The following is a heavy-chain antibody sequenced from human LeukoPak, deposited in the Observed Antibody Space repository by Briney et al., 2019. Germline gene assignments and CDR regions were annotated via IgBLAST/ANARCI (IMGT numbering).Heavy chain of an antibody. CDR3: TAAAGTPPYFDY. V-gene: IGHV4-59*08. CDR1: GGSISSYY. CDR2: IYYSGST. D-gene: IGHD6-13*01. Sequence: PSETLSLTCTVSGGSISSYYWSWIRQPPGKGLEWIGYIYYSGSTNYNPSLKSRVTISVDTSKNQFSLKLSSVTAADTAVYYCTAAAGTPPYFDYWGQGTLVTVSS. J-gene: IGHJ4*02.